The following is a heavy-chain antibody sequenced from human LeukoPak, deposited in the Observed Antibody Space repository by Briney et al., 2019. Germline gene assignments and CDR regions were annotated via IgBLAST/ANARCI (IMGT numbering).Heavy chain of an antibody. CDR2: IRYDGSEK. CDR3: ARDNILTGLT. Sequence: GGSMRLSCEASGFTFNNYWMSWVRQAPGRGLEWVANIRYDGSEKYYVDSVKGRFTISRDNAKNSLYLQMNSLTAEDTAVYYCARDNILTGLTGGQGTLVTVSS. J-gene: IGHJ4*02. D-gene: IGHD3-9*01. V-gene: IGHV3-7*01. CDR1: GFTFNNYW.